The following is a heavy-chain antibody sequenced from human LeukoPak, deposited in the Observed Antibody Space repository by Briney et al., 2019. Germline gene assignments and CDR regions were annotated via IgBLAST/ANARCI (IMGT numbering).Heavy chain of an antibody. CDR1: GGSIRSSTYY. J-gene: IGHJ5*02. CDR2: IYYSGST. Sequence: PSETLSLTCTVSGGSIRSSTYYWGWIRQPPGKGLEWIGSIYYSGSTYYNPSLKSRVTISVDTSKNQFSLKLSSVTAADTAVYYCAITSSSSWYVPWGQGTLVTVSS. CDR3: AITSSSSWYVP. D-gene: IGHD6-13*01. V-gene: IGHV4-39*01.